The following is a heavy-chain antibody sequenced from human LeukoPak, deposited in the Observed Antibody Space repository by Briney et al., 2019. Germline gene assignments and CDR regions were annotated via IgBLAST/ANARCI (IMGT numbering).Heavy chain of an antibody. CDR1: GGSISSNNYY. J-gene: IGHJ4*02. CDR2: IYTSGST. CDR3: ARSDERSPFDY. Sequence: SETLSLTCTVSGGSISSNNYYWSWIRQPAGKGLEWIGRIYTSGSTNYNPSLKSRVTMSVDTSKNQFSLKLSSVTAADTAVYYCARSDERSPFDYWGQGTLVTVSS. D-gene: IGHD1-26*01. V-gene: IGHV4-61*02.